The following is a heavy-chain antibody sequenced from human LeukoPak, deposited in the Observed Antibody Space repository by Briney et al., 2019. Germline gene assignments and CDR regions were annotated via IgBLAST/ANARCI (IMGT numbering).Heavy chain of an antibody. CDR1: GFTFSSYA. D-gene: IGHD2-21*02. CDR2: ISGSGGST. J-gene: IGHJ3*02. Sequence: GGSLTLSCAASGFTFSSYAMSWVRQAPGKGLEWVSAISGSGGSTYYADSVKGRFTISRDNSKNTLYLQMNSLRAEDTAVYYCAKSGGGDYNGNAFDIWGQGTMVTVSS. CDR3: AKSGGGDYNGNAFDI. V-gene: IGHV3-23*01.